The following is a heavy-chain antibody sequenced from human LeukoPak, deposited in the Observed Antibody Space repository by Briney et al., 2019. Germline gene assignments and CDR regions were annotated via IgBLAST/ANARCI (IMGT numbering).Heavy chain of an antibody. CDR3: ARISGGYDPVDY. D-gene: IGHD5-12*01. V-gene: IGHV1-46*01. CDR1: GYTFTSYY. CDR2: INPSGGST. Sequence: ASVKVSCKASGYTFTSYYMHWVRQNPGQGLEWMGIINPSGGSTSYAQKFQGRVTMTRDTSTSTVYMELSSLRSEDTAVYYCARISGGYDPVDYWGQGTLVTVSS. J-gene: IGHJ4*02.